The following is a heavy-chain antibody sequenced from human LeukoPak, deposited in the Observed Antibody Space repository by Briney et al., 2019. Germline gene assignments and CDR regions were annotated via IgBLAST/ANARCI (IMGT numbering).Heavy chain of an antibody. J-gene: IGHJ3*01. CDR2: INHSGST. CDR1: GGSFSGYY. CDR3: ARRGRSGSLK. V-gene: IGHV4-34*01. D-gene: IGHD1-26*01. Sequence: PSETLSLTCAVYGGSFSGYYWSWIRQPPGKGLEWIGEINHSGSTNYNPSLKSRVTISVDTSKNQFSLKLSSVTAADTAVYYCARRGRSGSLKWGQGTMVTVSS.